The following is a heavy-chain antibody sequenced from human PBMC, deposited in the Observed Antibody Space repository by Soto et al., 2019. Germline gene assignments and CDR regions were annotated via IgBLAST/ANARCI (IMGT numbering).Heavy chain of an antibody. CDR2: IKQDGSEK. D-gene: IGHD3-22*01. CDR3: ARGDYHDTGGPFSDAFDV. Sequence: PGGSLRLSCAASGFTFRSYWMGWVRQVPGKGLEWVANIKQDGSEKNYVDSVKGRFTISRDNAKRSLYLQMSSLRLEDTAVYYCARGDYHDTGGPFSDAFDVWGPGTMVTV. V-gene: IGHV3-7*04. CDR1: GFTFRSYW. J-gene: IGHJ3*01.